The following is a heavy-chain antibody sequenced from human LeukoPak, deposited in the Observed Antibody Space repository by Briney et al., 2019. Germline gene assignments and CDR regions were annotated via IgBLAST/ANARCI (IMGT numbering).Heavy chain of an antibody. CDR2: INSDGIST. V-gene: IGHV3-74*01. CDR1: GFTFSSYW. CDR3: AKGGATVIVY. Sequence: PGGSLRLSCAASGFTFSSYWMHWVRQAPGKGLVWVSRINSDGISTSYADSVKGRFTISRDNAKNTLYLQMNSLRADDTAVYYCAKGGATVIVYWGQGTLATVSS. D-gene: IGHD4-17*01. J-gene: IGHJ4*02.